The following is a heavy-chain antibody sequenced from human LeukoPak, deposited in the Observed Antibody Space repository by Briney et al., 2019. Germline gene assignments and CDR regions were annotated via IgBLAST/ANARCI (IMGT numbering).Heavy chain of an antibody. D-gene: IGHD3-9*01. CDR2: IKQDGSEK. CDR1: GFTFRSYW. Sequence: PGGFLRLSCAGSGFTFRSYWMHRVRQAPGKGLEWVANIKQDGSEKYYVDSVKGRFTISRDNANDSVYLQMNSLRAEDTAVYYCARRYFDWFLGAGGSLDVWGQGAMVTVSS. J-gene: IGHJ3*01. V-gene: IGHV3-7*02. CDR3: ARRYFDWFLGAGGSLDV.